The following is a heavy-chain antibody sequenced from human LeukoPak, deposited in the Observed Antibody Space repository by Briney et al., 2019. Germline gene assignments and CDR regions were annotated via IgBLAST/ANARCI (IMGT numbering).Heavy chain of an antibody. CDR1: GGTFSSYA. J-gene: IGHJ6*03. Sequence: GASVKVSCKASGGTFSSYAISWVRQAPGQGLEWMGGIIPIFGTTNYAQKFQGRVMITADESTSTAYMELSSLRSEDTAVYYCARHLGGHFFYYLDVWGKGTTVTVSS. CDR2: IIPIFGTT. V-gene: IGHV1-69*13. CDR3: ARHLGGHFFYYLDV. D-gene: IGHD3-16*01.